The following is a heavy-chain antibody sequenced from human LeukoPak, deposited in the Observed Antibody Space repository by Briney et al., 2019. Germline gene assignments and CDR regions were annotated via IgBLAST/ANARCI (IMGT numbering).Heavy chain of an antibody. V-gene: IGHV4-34*01. CDR3: ARGYSNFLVYFDP. CDR2: INHSGST. Sequence: SETLSLTCAVYGGSFSGYYWGWIRQPPGKGLEWIGEINHSGSTNYNPSLKSRVTISVDTSKNQFSLKLSSVTAADTAVYYCARGYSNFLVYFDPWGQGTLVTVSS. CDR1: GGSFSGYY. J-gene: IGHJ5*02. D-gene: IGHD4-11*01.